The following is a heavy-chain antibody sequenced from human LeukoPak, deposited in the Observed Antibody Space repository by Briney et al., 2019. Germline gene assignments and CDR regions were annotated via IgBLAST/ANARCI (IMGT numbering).Heavy chain of an antibody. V-gene: IGHV3-21*01. CDR3: ARGTMFPYYFDY. D-gene: IGHD3-10*02. Sequence: PGGSLRLSCAASGFKFSSYSMKWVRQAPGKGLEWVSFISSSSSYIYYADSLKGRFTISRDKAKNSLYLQMNSLRAEDTAVYYCARGTMFPYYFDYWGQGTLVTVSS. CDR2: ISSSSSYI. J-gene: IGHJ4*02. CDR1: GFKFSSYS.